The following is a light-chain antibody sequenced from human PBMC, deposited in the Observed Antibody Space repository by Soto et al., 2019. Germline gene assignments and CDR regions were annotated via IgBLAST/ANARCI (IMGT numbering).Light chain of an antibody. CDR1: QSVRSSY. J-gene: IGKJ4*01. Sequence: EIVLSQYQGTLSLSPGERATLSCRASQSVRSSYLAWYQQKPGQAPRLLIYGASSRATGIPDRFSGRWSGKDVTLTISRLEPEDLSVYYWQQYGSSPLFGGWTKVEIK. CDR2: GAS. CDR3: QQYGSSPL. V-gene: IGKV3-20*01.